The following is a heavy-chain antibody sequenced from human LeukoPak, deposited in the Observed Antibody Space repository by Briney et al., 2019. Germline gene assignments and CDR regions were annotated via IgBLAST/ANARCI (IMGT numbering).Heavy chain of an antibody. CDR1: GYSISSGYY. J-gene: IGHJ4*02. CDR2: IYHIGST. D-gene: IGHD6-19*01. CDR3: ARDPVIAVAGSGTEGD. Sequence: SETLSLTCAVSGYSISSGYYWGWIRQPPGKGLEWIGSIYHIGSTYYNPSLKRRGTISLDTSNNQFSLNLSSVTAADTAVYYCARDPVIAVAGSGTEGDWGQGTLVHVFS. V-gene: IGHV4-38-2*02.